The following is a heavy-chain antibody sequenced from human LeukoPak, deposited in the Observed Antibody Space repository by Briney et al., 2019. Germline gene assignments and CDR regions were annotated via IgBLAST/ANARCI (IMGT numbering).Heavy chain of an antibody. D-gene: IGHD3-10*01. J-gene: IGHJ3*02. Sequence: SETLSLTCAVYGGSFSGYYWSWIRQPPGKGLEWIGEINHSGNTNSNPSLKSRVTMSVDTSKNQFSLKLSSVTAADTAVYYCARVIGSFNLAFYAFDIWGQGTMVTVSS. CDR3: ARVIGSFNLAFYAFDI. CDR1: GGSFSGYY. CDR2: INHSGNT. V-gene: IGHV4-34*01.